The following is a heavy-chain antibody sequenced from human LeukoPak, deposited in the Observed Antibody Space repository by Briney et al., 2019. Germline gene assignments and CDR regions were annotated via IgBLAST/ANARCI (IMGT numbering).Heavy chain of an antibody. V-gene: IGHV4-31*02. CDR2: IYYSGST. D-gene: IGHD6-13*01. Sequence: WIRQHPGKGLEWIGYIYYSGSTYYNPSLKSRVTISVDTSKNQFSLKLSSVTAADTAVYYCASRYSSSWYYFDYWGQGTLVTVSS. CDR3: ASRYSSSWYYFDY. J-gene: IGHJ4*02.